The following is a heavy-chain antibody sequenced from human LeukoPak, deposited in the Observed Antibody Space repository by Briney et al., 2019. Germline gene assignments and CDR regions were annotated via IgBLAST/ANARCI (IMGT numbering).Heavy chain of an antibody. J-gene: IGHJ4*02. CDR1: GFTFSSYS. CDR2: ISSSSSYI. D-gene: IGHD4-17*01. Sequence: GGSLRLSCAASGFTFSSYSMNWVRQAPGKGLEWVSSISSSSSYIYYADSVKGRVTISRDNAKNSLYLQMNSLRAEDTAVYYCARDEHGDSFDYWGQGTLVTVSS. CDR3: ARDEHGDSFDY. V-gene: IGHV3-21*01.